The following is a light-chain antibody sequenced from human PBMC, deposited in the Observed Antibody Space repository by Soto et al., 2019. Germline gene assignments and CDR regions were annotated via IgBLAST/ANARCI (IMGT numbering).Light chain of an antibody. Sequence: EIVLTQSPATLSLSPGERATLSCRASQSVSSYLAWYQQKPGQAPRLLIYDASKRSTGIPARFSGSGSGTEFTLTISSLEPEDFAVYYCQQRSNWPLNFGAGTKVEIK. CDR3: QQRSNWPLN. V-gene: IGKV3-11*01. CDR2: DAS. CDR1: QSVSSY. J-gene: IGKJ4*01.